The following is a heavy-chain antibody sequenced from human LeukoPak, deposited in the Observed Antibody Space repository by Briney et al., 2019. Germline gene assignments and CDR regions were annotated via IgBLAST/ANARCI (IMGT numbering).Heavy chain of an antibody. D-gene: IGHD6-13*01. Sequence: GGSLRLSCAASGFTFSDYYMSWIRQAPGKGLEWVSYISSSGSTIYYADSVKGRFTISRDNAKNSLYLQMNSLRAEDTAVYYCAREANSPGIAAAFDYWGQGTLVTVSS. V-gene: IGHV3-11*01. CDR2: ISSSGSTI. CDR3: AREANSPGIAAAFDY. CDR1: GFTFSDYY. J-gene: IGHJ4*02.